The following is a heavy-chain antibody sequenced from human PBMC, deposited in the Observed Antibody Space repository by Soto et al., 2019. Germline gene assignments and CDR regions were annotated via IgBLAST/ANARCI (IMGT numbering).Heavy chain of an antibody. J-gene: IGHJ6*02. D-gene: IGHD6-13*01. V-gene: IGHV4-4*07. Sequence: SLTCTVSGGSISSYYWSWIRQPAGKGLEWIGRIYTSGSTNYNPSLKSRVTMSVDTSKNQFSLKLSSVTAADTAVYYCARVVAAAGRDGGYYYYGMDVWGQGTTVTVSS. CDR2: IYTSGST. CDR3: ARVVAAAGRDGGYYYYGMDV. CDR1: GGSISSYY.